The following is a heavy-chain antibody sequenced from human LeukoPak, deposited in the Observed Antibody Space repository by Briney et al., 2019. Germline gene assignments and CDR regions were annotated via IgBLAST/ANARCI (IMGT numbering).Heavy chain of an antibody. J-gene: IGHJ4*02. CDR2: IYYSGTT. V-gene: IGHV4-39*01. CDR3: ARQGGYSYGYFNY. CDR1: GYSISSGDYY. Sequence: ETLSLTCTVSGYSISSGDYYWSWIRQPPGKGLEWIGSIYYSGTTYYNPSLKSRVTISVDTSKNQFPLKLSSVTAADTAVYYCARQGGYSYGYFNYWGQGTLVTVSS. D-gene: IGHD5-18*01.